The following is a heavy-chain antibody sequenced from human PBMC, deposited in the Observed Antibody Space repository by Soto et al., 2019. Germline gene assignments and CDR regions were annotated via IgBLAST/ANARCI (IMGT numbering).Heavy chain of an antibody. CDR2: ISSSGTA. CDR1: GGSVSSGPYH. J-gene: IGHJ4*02. Sequence: VQLQESGPGLVKTSETLSLTCTVSGGSVSSGPYHWNWVRQPPGKGLEWIGHISSSGTANYNPSLRGRVTMATDTSMNQFSLRLTSVTAADTAVYYCMRSHGAYWRQGALVTVSP. D-gene: IGHD2-8*01. V-gene: IGHV4-61*01. CDR3: MRSHGAY.